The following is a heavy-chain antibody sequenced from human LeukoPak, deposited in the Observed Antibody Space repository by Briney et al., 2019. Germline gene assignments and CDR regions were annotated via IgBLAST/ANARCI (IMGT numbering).Heavy chain of an antibody. CDR2: ISGSGGST. D-gene: IGHD2-2*02. CDR3: AKDLDIVVVPAAIFGY. CDR1: GFTFSSYA. V-gene: IGHV3-23*01. Sequence: GGSLRLSCAASGFTFSSYAMSWVRQAPGKGLEWVSAISGSGGSTHYADSVKGRFTISRDNSKNTLYLQMNSLRAEDTAVYYCAKDLDIVVVPAAIFGYWGQGTLVTVSS. J-gene: IGHJ4*02.